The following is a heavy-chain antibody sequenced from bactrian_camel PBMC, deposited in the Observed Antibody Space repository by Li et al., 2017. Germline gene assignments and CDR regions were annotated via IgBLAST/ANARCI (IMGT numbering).Heavy chain of an antibody. J-gene: IGHJ4*01. CDR3: AKAPYRDYGLSEYDY. CDR1: GAPFDDSD. D-gene: IGHD4*01. Sequence: VQLVESGGGSVPAGGSLRLSCTTSGAPFDDSDMGWYRQAPGKGLEWVSTINSVGGSYYADSVKGRFTVSRDNMKRMLYLQLNSLKTEDTAMYYCAKAPYRDYGLSEYDYWGQGTQVTVS. CDR2: INSVGGS. V-gene: IGHV3-1*01.